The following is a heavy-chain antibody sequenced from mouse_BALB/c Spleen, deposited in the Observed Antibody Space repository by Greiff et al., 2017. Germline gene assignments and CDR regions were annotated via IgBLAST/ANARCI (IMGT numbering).Heavy chain of an antibody. CDR3: ARSRYPSPYYAMDY. CDR1: GFNIKDTY. V-gene: IGHV14-3*02. Sequence: VQLQQSGAELVKPGASVKLSCTASGFNIKDTYMHWVKQRPEQGLEWIGRIDPANGNTKYDPKFQGKATITADTSSNTAYLQLSSLTSEDTAVYYCARSRYPSPYYAMDYWGQGTSVTVSS. CDR2: IDPANGNT. J-gene: IGHJ4*01. D-gene: IGHD2-14*01.